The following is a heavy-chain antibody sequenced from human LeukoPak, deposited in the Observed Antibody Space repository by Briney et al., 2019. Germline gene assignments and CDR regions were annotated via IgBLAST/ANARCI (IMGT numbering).Heavy chain of an antibody. CDR2: VYTSGST. V-gene: IGHV4-61*02. J-gene: IGHJ2*01. CDR1: GGSISSGSYY. CDR3: ARDRAYSSGWYPSYWYFDL. Sequence: SETLSLTCTVSGGSISSGSYYWSWIRQPAGKGLEWIGRVYTSGSTNYNPSLKSRVTISVDTSKNQFHLKLSSVTAADTAVYYCARDRAYSSGWYPSYWYFDLWGRGTLVTVSS. D-gene: IGHD6-19*01.